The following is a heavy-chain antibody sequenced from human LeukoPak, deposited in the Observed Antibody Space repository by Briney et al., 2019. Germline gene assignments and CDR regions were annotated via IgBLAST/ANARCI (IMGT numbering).Heavy chain of an antibody. CDR1: GFTFSTYA. V-gene: IGHV3-23*01. CDR3: ARAGYCSSTSCYPLDY. Sequence: GGSLRLSCAASGFTFSTYAMSWVRQAPGKGLEWVSTISGSGANTYYADSVRGRFTISRDNSKNTLYLQMNSLRAEDTAVYYCARAGYCSSTSCYPLDYWGQGTLVTVSS. CDR2: ISGSGANT. D-gene: IGHD2-2*01. J-gene: IGHJ4*02.